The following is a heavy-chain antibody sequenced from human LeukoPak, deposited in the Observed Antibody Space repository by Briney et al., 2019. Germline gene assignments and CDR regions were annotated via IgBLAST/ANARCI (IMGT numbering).Heavy chain of an antibody. CDR2: IKQDGSEK. CDR1: GFTFSSYW. CDR3: ARGLNYYGISGYLPTGY. V-gene: IGHV3-7*01. Sequence: PGGSLRLSCAASGFTFSSYWMSWVRQAPGKGLEWVANIKQDGSEKYYVDSVKGRFTISRDNAKNSLYLQMNSLRAEDTAVYYCARGLNYYGISGYLPTGYWGQGTLVTVSS. J-gene: IGHJ4*02. D-gene: IGHD3-22*01.